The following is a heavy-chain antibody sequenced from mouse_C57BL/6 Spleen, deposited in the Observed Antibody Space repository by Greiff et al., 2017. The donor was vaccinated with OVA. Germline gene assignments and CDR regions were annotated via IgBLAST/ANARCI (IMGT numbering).Heavy chain of an antibody. CDR3: AITAVGYAMDY. CDR1: GYTFTSYW. CDR2: IDPNSGGT. D-gene: IGHD1-1*01. J-gene: IGHJ4*01. V-gene: IGHV1-72*01. Sequence: QVQLQQPGAELVKPGASVKLSCKASGYTFTSYWMHWVKQRPGRGLEWIGRIDPNSGGTKYNEKFKSKATLTVDKPSSTAYMQLISLTSEDSAVDYCAITAVGYAMDYWGQGTSVTVSS.